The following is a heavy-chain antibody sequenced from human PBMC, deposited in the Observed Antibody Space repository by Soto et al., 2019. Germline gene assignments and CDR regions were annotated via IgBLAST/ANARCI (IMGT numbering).Heavy chain of an antibody. CDR2: INPNSGGT. V-gene: IGHV1-2*04. Sequence: ASVKVSCKASGYTFTGYYMHWVRQAPGQGLEWMGWINPNSGGTNYAQKFQGWVTMTRDTSISTAYMELSRLRSDDTAVYYCARVESDCSGGSCYHNWFDPWGQGTLVTVSP. CDR3: ARVESDCSGGSCYHNWFDP. D-gene: IGHD2-15*01. J-gene: IGHJ5*02. CDR1: GYTFTGYY.